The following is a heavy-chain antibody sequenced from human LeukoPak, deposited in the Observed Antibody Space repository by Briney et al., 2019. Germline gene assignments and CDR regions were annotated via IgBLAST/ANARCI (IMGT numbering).Heavy chain of an antibody. CDR2: IGGSGDKT. V-gene: IGHV3-23*01. J-gene: IGHJ4*02. D-gene: IGHD6-19*01. CDR1: GFTFNRNA. CDR3: VRRGDASSGWGDHDF. Sequence: VGSLRLSCAASGFTFNRNAISWVRQAPGKGLEWVSTIGGSGDKTFYAVSVKGRFTISRDNSKNMVHLQMNSLTGEDTALYYCVRRGDASSGWGDHDFWGQGALVTVSS.